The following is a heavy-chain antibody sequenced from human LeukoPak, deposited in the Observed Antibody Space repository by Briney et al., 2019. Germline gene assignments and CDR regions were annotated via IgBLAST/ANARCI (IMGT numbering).Heavy chain of an antibody. V-gene: IGHV4-39*07. J-gene: IGHJ3*02. Sequence: PSETLSLTCNVSGGSINTNNYYWGWIRQPPGKGLEWLGEVNYNGSNYNPSLKSRVTMSVDTSKNQFSLKLRSVTAADTAVYYCGRSEDAFDIWGQGTMVTVSS. CDR1: GGSINTNNYY. CDR3: GRSEDAFDI. CDR2: VNYNGS.